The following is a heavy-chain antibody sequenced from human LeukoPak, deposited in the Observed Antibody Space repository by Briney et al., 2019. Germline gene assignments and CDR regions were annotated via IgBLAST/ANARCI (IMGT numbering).Heavy chain of an antibody. D-gene: IGHD2-8*02. J-gene: IGHJ4*02. CDR1: GDSVSSNSAA. CDR2: TYHRSKWYS. V-gene: IGHV6-1*01. CDR3: ARTTGHFDY. Sequence: SQTLSLTCAISGDSVSSNSAAWNWIRQSPSRGLEWLGRTYHRSKWYSESALSLKGRITVNPDTSKNQFSLQLYSGGPEDTAVYGYARTTGHFDYWGQGTLVTVSS.